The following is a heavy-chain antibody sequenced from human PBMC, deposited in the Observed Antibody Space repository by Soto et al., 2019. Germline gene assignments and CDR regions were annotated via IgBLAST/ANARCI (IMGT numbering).Heavy chain of an antibody. D-gene: IGHD3-9*01. CDR3: ARALRYFDWLLDYFDY. CDR1: GGSISSGGYY. J-gene: IGHJ4*02. CDR2: IYYSGST. Sequence: SETLSLTCTVSGGSISSGGYYWSWIRQHPGKGLEWIGYIYYSGSTYYNPSLKSRVTISVDTSKNQFSLKLSSVTAADTAVYYCARALRYFDWLLDYFDYWGQGTLVTVSS. V-gene: IGHV4-31*03.